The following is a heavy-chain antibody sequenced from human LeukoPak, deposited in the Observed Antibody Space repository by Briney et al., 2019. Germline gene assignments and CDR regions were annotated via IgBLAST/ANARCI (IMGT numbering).Heavy chain of an antibody. V-gene: IGHV3-53*01. CDR1: GFTVSSTY. Sequence: GGSLRLSCAASGFTVSSTYMSWVRQAPGKGLEWVSIIYSAGSTYYADSVKGRFTISRDNSKNTLYLQMNSLRAEDTAVYYCAKGHCTNGICWLDWGQGTLVTVSS. J-gene: IGHJ4*02. CDR3: AKGHCTNGICWLD. D-gene: IGHD2-8*01. CDR2: IYSAGST.